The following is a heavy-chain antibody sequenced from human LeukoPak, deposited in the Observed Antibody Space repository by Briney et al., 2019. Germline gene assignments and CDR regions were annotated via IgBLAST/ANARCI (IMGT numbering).Heavy chain of an antibody. V-gene: IGHV3-7*01. Sequence: GGSLRLSCAASGFTFSSYWMSWVRQAPGKGLEWVANIKQDGSEKYYVDSVKGRFTISRDNAKNSLYLQMNSLRAEDTAVYYCARDIPFSSSWYGYFDYWGQGTLVTVSS. CDR1: GFTFSSYW. CDR2: IKQDGSEK. CDR3: ARDIPFSSSWYGYFDY. J-gene: IGHJ4*02. D-gene: IGHD6-13*01.